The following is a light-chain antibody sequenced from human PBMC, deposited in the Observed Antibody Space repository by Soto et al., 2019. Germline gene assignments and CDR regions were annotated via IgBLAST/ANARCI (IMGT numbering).Light chain of an antibody. J-gene: IGKJ3*01. CDR3: QQYGSSLVT. Sequence: EIVLTQSPGTLSLSPGERATLSCRASQSVSSSYLAWYQQKPGQAPRLLIYGASSRATGIPDRFSSSGSGTDFTLTISRLEPEDFAVYYCQQYGSSLVTFGPGTKVDIK. CDR1: QSVSSSY. V-gene: IGKV3-20*01. CDR2: GAS.